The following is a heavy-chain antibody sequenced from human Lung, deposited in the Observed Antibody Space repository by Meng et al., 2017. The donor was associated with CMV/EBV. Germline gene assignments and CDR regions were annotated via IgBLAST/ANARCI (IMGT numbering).Heavy chain of an antibody. J-gene: IGHJ4*02. D-gene: IGHD3-3*01. CDR2: INPNSGGT. CDR3: ARGRDVLRFLEWLLPDY. V-gene: IGHV1-2*02. Sequence: QVQLVQSGAEVKKPGASVKVSCKASGYTFTGYYMHWVRQAPGQGLEWMGWINPNSGGTNYAQKFQGRVTMTRDTSISTAYMELSRLRSDDTAVYYCARGRDVLRFLEWLLPDYWGKGTLVTVSS. CDR1: GYTFTGYY.